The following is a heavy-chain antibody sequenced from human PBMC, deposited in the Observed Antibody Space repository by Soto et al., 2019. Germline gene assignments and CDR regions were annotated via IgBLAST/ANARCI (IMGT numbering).Heavy chain of an antibody. Sequence: QVQLVESGGGVVQPGRSLRLSCAASGFTFSSYGMDWVRQAPGKGLEWVAVISSDGSNNYYADCVKGRFTISRDNSTNTLYLEMISLRAEDPAVYYCAKDVENYDLWSAYFPSRIAVDAWAPGTAVIVSS. V-gene: IGHV3-30*18. D-gene: IGHD3-3*01. CDR2: ISSDGSNN. CDR3: AKDVENYDLWSAYFPSRIAVDA. J-gene: IGHJ6*02. CDR1: GFTFSSYG.